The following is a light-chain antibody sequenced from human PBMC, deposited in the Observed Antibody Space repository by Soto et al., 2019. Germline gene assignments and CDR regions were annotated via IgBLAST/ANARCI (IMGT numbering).Light chain of an antibody. J-gene: IGKJ1*01. CDR2: SAS. CDR3: QQYFRLRT. V-gene: IGKV1-8*01. CDR1: QDIGTY. Sequence: AIQMTQSPSSLSASAGDRVTITCRASQDIGTYLVWYQQKPGKAPNLLIYSASTLHSGGPSRFGGGGAGTVFTLTISSLQSEDSATYYCQQYFRLRTFGQGTKVEVK.